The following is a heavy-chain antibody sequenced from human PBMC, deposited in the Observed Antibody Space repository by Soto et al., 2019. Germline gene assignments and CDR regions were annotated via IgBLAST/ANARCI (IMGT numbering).Heavy chain of an antibody. Sequence: PGGSLRLSCGASGFTVSTNYMSWVRQAPGKGLEWVSHIYSGGSTYYVDSVKGRFTISRDNSKNTLYLQMNSLRGEDTAVYYCARDVDSSGYSGGGLDVWGQGTTVTVSS. CDR1: GFTVSTNY. CDR2: IYSGGST. D-gene: IGHD3-22*01. CDR3: ARDVDSSGYSGGGLDV. J-gene: IGHJ6*02. V-gene: IGHV3-66*01.